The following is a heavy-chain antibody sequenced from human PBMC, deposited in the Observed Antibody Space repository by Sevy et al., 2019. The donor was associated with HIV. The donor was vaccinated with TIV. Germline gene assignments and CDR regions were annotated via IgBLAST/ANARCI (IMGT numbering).Heavy chain of an antibody. CDR2: ISSNGGST. D-gene: IGHD3-22*01. J-gene: IGHJ4*02. Sequence: GGSLRLSCSASGFTFSSYAMHWVRQAPGKGLEYVSAISSNGGSTYYADSMKDRFTISRDNSKNTLYLQMSSLRAEDTAVYYCASHYYDSTGYYYPLDYWGQGTLVTVSS. CDR1: GFTFSSYA. V-gene: IGHV3-64D*06. CDR3: ASHYYDSTGYYYPLDY.